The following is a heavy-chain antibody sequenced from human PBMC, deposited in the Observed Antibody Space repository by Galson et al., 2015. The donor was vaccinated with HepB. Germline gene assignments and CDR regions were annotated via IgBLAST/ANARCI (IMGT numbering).Heavy chain of an antibody. CDR3: TRDGQPAHSGTFDM. D-gene: IGHD6-13*01. CDR2: IWHDGSRK. CDR1: SFTFSNYG. V-gene: IGHV3-33*01. J-gene: IGHJ3*02. Sequence: SLRLSCAASSFTFSNYGMNWVRQAPGRGLEWVAVIWHDGSRKYYAESVKGRFTISRDNSKNTLHLQMNSLRVEDTALYYCTRDGQPAHSGTFDMWGQGTTVTVSP.